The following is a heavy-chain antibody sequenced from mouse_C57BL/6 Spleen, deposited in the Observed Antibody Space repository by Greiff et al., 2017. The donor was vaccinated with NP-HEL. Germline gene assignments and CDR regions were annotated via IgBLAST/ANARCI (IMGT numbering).Heavy chain of an antibody. CDR2: INPGSGGT. Sequence: VQLQESGAELVRPGTSVKVSCKASGYAFTNYLIEWVKQRPGQGLEWIGVINPGSGGTNYNEKFKGKATLTADKSSSTAYMQLSSLTSEDSAVYFCARESGIYYGAYWGQGTLVTVSA. D-gene: IGHD2-1*01. J-gene: IGHJ3*01. V-gene: IGHV1-54*01. CDR3: ARESGIYYGAY. CDR1: GYAFTNYL.